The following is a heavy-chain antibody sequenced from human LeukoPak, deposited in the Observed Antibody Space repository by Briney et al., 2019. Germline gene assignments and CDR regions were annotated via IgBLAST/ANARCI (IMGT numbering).Heavy chain of an antibody. CDR1: GYSFTSYW. Sequence: PGESLKISCKGSGYSFTSYWIGWVRQMPGKGLEWMGIIYPGDSDTRYSPSFQGQVTISADKSISTAYLQWSSLKASDTAMYYCAGVYYFDSSGYGGTDYWGQGTLVTVSS. CDR2: IYPGDSDT. CDR3: AGVYYFDSSGYGGTDY. V-gene: IGHV5-51*01. D-gene: IGHD3-22*01. J-gene: IGHJ4*02.